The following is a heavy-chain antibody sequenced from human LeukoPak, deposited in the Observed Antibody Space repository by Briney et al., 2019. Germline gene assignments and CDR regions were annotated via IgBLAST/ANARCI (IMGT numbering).Heavy chain of an antibody. J-gene: IGHJ4*02. D-gene: IGHD3-10*01. CDR3: ARGLLWFGELSPPGY. CDR1: GYTFTSYG. V-gene: IGHV1-18*01. CDR2: ISAYNGDT. Sequence: GASVKVSCKASGYTFTSYGISWVRQAPGQGLEWMGWISAYNGDTNYAQKLQGRVTITRDTSATTAYMELSSLRSEDTAVYYCARGLLWFGELSPPGYWGQGTLVTVSS.